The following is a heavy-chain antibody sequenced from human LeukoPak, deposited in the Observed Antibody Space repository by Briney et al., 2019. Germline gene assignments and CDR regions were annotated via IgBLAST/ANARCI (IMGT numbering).Heavy chain of an antibody. CDR3: ARERAPIHRIAVAGAYYYYGMDV. V-gene: IGHV7-4-1*02. D-gene: IGHD6-19*01. CDR1: GYTYTSYA. Sequence: ASVKVSCKTSGYTYTSYAMNWVRQAPGQGLEWMGWINTNTGNPRYAQGFTGRFVFSLDTSVITAYLQISSLKAEDTAVYYCARERAPIHRIAVAGAYYYYGMDVWGQGTTVTVSS. CDR2: INTNTGNP. J-gene: IGHJ6*02.